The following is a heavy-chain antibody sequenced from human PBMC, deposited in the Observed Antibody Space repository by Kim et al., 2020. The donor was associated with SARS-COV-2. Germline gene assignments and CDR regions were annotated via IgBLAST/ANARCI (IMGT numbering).Heavy chain of an antibody. V-gene: IGHV1-46*01. Sequence: ASVKVSCKASGYTFTSYYMHWVRQAPGQGLEWMGIINPSGGSTSYAQKFQGRVTMTRDTSTSTVYMELSSLRSEDTAVYYCAGDFHGGWDQLPYYYYYYYMDVWGKETTVTVSS. CDR3: AGDFHGGWDQLPYYYYYYYMDV. D-gene: IGHD2-2*01. CDR2: INPSGGST. CDR1: GYTFTSYY. J-gene: IGHJ6*03.